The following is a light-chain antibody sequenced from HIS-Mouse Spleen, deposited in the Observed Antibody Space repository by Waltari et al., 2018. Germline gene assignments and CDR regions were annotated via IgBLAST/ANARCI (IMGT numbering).Light chain of an antibody. CDR1: SSNIGSNY. Sequence: QSVLTQPPSASGTPGQRVTISCSGSSSNIGSNYVSWYQQLPGTAPNLLIYRNNQRPSGVPDRFSGSKSGTSASLAISGLRSEDEADYYCAAWDDSLSGYVFGTGTKVTVL. V-gene: IGLV1-47*01. J-gene: IGLJ1*01. CDR2: RNN. CDR3: AAWDDSLSGYV.